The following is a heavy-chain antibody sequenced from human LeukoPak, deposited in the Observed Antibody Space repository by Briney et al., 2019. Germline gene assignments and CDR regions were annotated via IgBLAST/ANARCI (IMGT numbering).Heavy chain of an antibody. J-gene: IGHJ4*02. V-gene: IGHV3-7*05. CDR2: IKQEGSEK. CDR3: ATAASGRVLDY. CDR1: GLTFSSYW. Sequence: GGSLRLSCAASGLTFSSYWMTWVRQAPGKGLEWVAKIKQEGSEKYYVDSVKGRFTISRDNAKNSMYLQRNSLRAEDTAVYYCATAASGRVLDYWGLGTLVTVSS. D-gene: IGHD6-13*01.